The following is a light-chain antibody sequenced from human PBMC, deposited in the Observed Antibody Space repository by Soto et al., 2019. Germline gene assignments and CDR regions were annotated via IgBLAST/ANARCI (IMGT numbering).Light chain of an antibody. V-gene: IGKV3D-15*01. CDR3: QQYNNWPPIT. CDR2: DAS. Sequence: EIVLTQSPGTLSLSPGERATLSCRASQSVSSYLAWYQQKPGQAPSLLIYDASNRATGIPARFSGSGSGTEFTLTISSLQSEDFAVYYCQQYNNWPPITFGQGTRLEI. CDR1: QSVSSY. J-gene: IGKJ5*01.